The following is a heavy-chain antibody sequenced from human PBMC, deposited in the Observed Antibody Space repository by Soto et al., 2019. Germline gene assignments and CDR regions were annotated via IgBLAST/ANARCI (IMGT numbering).Heavy chain of an antibody. CDR2: ISSSSYI. CDR1: GFTFSSYS. CDR3: AKYYDFWSGYSDAFDI. Sequence: GGSLRLSCAASGFTFSSYSMNWVRQAPGKGLEWVSSISSSSYIYYADSVKGRFTISRDNAKNSLYLQMNSLRAEDTAVYYCAKYYDFWSGYSDAFDIWGQGTMVTVSS. D-gene: IGHD3-3*01. J-gene: IGHJ3*02. V-gene: IGHV3-21*01.